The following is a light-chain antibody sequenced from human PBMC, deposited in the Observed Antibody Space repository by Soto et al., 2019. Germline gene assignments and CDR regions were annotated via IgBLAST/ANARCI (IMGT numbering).Light chain of an antibody. CDR1: QTVSSRF. Sequence: EIVLSQSPGTLSLSPGDRAILSCRASQTVSSRFLAWYQQKLGQAPRLLIYGVSSRAAGIPDRFSGSGSGTDFTLTISRLEPEDCAVYYCQQYGTSPWAFGQGTKVEIK. CDR2: GVS. CDR3: QQYGTSPWA. V-gene: IGKV3-20*01. J-gene: IGKJ1*01.